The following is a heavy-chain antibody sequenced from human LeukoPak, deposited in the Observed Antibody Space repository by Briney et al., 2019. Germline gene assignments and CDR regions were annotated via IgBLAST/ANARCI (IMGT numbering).Heavy chain of an antibody. Sequence: PGRSLRLSCAASGFTLSSYGMHWVRQAPGKGLEWVAVISYDGSNKYYADSVKGRFTISRDNAKNSLYMQMNSLRAEDTAVYYCARKIGGASWYPRAFDIWGQGTMVTVSS. CDR2: ISYDGSNK. CDR1: GFTLSSYG. CDR3: ARKIGGASWYPRAFDI. D-gene: IGHD3-3*01. V-gene: IGHV3-30*03. J-gene: IGHJ3*02.